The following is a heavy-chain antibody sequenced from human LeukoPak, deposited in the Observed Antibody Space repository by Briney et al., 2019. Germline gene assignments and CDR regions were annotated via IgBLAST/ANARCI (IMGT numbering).Heavy chain of an antibody. V-gene: IGHV1-69*05. Sequence: SVKVSCKASGGTFSSYAISWVRQAPGQGLEWMGRIIPIFGTANYAQKFQGRVTITTDESTSTAYMELSSLRSEDTAVYYCARGGEYSSSFLDYYYYHMDVWGKGTTVTVSS. D-gene: IGHD6-6*01. CDR3: ARGGEYSSSFLDYYYYHMDV. CDR1: GGTFSSYA. CDR2: IIPIFGTA. J-gene: IGHJ6*03.